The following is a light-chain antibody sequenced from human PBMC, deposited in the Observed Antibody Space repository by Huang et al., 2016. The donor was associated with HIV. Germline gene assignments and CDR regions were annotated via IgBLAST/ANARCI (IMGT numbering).Light chain of an antibody. CDR3: QQYGSSLLLT. CDR2: CAS. Sequence: EIVLTQSPGNLSLSPGERATISCRASQNLSSSYLDWYQQKPGQAPRLLIYCASSRATGIPDRFIGSGSGTDFTLTISRLEPEDFAVYYCQQYGSSLLLTFGGGTKVEIK. V-gene: IGKV3-20*01. J-gene: IGKJ4*01. CDR1: QNLSSSY.